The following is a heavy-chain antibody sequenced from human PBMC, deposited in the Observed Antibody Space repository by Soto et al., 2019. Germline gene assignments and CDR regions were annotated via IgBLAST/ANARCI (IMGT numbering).Heavy chain of an antibody. CDR2: ISYDGSNK. CDR3: AKASIVGTSRDYFDS. D-gene: IGHD1-26*01. V-gene: IGHV3-30*18. CDR1: GSTFSSYG. Sequence: PVGSLRLSCAASGSTFSSYGMHWVRQAPGKGLEWVAVISYDGSNKYYGDSVKGRFTISRDNSENTLYLQMNSLSAEDTAVYYCAKASIVGTSRDYFDSWGQGTLVTVS. J-gene: IGHJ4*02.